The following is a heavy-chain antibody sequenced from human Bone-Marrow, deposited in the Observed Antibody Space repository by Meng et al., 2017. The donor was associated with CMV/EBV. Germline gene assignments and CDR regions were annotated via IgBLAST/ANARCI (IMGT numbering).Heavy chain of an antibody. CDR2: IRYEGSRK. CDR1: GFNISQFG. D-gene: IGHD3-3*01. V-gene: IGHV3-30*02. J-gene: IGHJ3*02. CDR3: ARITIFGVVIGDDAFDI. Sequence: GESLKISCAASGFNISQFGMHWVRQAPGKGLEWVAFIRYEGSRKYEAESVRGRFTISRDNSKSTLHLLMNSLRPEDTAVYYCARITIFGVVIGDDAFDIWGQGTMVTVSS.